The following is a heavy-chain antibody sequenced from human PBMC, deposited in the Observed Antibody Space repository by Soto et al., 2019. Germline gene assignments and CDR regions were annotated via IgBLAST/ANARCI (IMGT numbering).Heavy chain of an antibody. J-gene: IGHJ6*02. CDR2: IIPIFSSR. CDR3: ARGETYLGV. CDR1: RDTFNKYA. D-gene: IGHD3-16*01. Sequence: QVQLVQSGAEVQKHGSSVTVSCKTSRDTFNKYAFNWVRQSPGQGLEWMGWIIPIFSSRNYAEKFQGRVTITADDSTSTAYMELRSLRFEDTAVYYCARGETYLGVWGQGTTVTVSS. V-gene: IGHV1-69*01.